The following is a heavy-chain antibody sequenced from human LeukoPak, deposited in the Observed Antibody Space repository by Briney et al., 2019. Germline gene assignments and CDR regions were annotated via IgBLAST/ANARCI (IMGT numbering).Heavy chain of an antibody. CDR3: AREYRGEYYFAY. J-gene: IGHJ4*02. CDR1: GFTVSSNY. D-gene: IGHD3-10*01. Sequence: ARGSLRLSCAASGFTVSSNYMSWVRQAPGKGLEWVSVIYSGGSTYYADSVKGRFTISRDNSKNTLYLQMNSLRAEDTAVYYCAREYRGEYYFAYWGQGTLVTVSS. V-gene: IGHV3-66*01. CDR2: IYSGGST.